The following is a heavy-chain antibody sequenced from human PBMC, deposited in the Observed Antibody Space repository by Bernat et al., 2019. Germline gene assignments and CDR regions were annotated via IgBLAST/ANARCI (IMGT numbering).Heavy chain of an antibody. Sequence: MNWVRQAPGKGLEWVAFISYDGSNKYYADSVKGRFTISRDNSKNTLYLQMNSLRAEDTAVYYCAREAPYSSSWYKDYYYGMDVWGQGTTVTVSS. J-gene: IGHJ6*02. CDR2: ISYDGSNK. D-gene: IGHD6-13*01. V-gene: IGHV3-30-3*01. CDR3: AREAPYSSSWYKDYYYGMDV.